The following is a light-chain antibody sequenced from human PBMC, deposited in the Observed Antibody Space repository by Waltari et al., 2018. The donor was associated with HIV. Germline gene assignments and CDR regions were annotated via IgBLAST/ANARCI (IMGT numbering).Light chain of an antibody. CDR2: GAS. Sequence: EIVMAQSPVTLSVSPGERATLSCRASQSIRSNLAWYQQKPGQAPRLLIYGASTRATGIPARFSGSGSGTDFTLTISSLQAEDVAVYYCQQYYSTPPYTFGQGTKLEIK. V-gene: IGKV3-15*01. CDR1: QSIRSN. CDR3: QQYYSTPPYT. J-gene: IGKJ2*01.